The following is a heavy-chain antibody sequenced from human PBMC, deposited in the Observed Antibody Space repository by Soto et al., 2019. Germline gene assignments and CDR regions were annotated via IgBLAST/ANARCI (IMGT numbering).Heavy chain of an antibody. CDR2: ITTRGTT. CDR3: AKRLNGQWGPPLH. Sequence: EVQLLESGGGLVQPGGSLRLSCAASGFTFSSFSLAWVRQAPGKGLGWVSGITTRGTTYYTDSVKGRFTVPRDNPTNTLHLQMDYLRVGDTAGYFCAKRLNGQWGPPLHWGQGTSVTVSS. V-gene: IGHV3-23*01. D-gene: IGHD3-16*01. CDR1: GFTFSSFS. J-gene: IGHJ1*01.